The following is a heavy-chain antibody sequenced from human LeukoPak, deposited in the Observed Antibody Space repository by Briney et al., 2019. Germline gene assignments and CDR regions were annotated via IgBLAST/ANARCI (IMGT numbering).Heavy chain of an antibody. D-gene: IGHD5-18*01. CDR3: ARDGYRRSYWYYGMDV. CDR1: GYTFTTYT. CDR2: INVGNGNT. V-gene: IGHV1-3*01. Sequence: ASGNVSCTASGYTFTTYTIHWVRQAPGQGLEWMAWINVGNGNTKYSQKFQGRVSITRDTSASTAYMELSTLRSEDTALYYCARDGYRRSYWYYGMDVWGLGTTVIVSS. J-gene: IGHJ6*02.